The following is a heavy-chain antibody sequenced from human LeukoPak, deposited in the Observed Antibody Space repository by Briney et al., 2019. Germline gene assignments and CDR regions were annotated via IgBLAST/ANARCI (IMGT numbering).Heavy chain of an antibody. CDR3: AREPRSDRWFDP. CDR1: GGSISSGSYY. Sequence: PSQTLSLTCTVSGGSISSGSYYWSWIRQPAGKGLEWIGRIYTSGSTNYNPSLKSRVTISVDTSKNQFSLKLSSVTAADTAVYYCAREPRSDRWFDPWGQGTLVTVSS. V-gene: IGHV4-61*02. J-gene: IGHJ5*02. D-gene: IGHD1-26*01. CDR2: IYTSGST.